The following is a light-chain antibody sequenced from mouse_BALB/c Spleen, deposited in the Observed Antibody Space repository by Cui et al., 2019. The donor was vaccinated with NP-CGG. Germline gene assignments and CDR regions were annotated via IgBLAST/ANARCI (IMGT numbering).Light chain of an antibody. CDR1: TGAVTTSNY. CDR3: ALWYSNHWV. J-gene: IGLJ1*01. V-gene: IGLV1*01. Sequence: QAVVTQESALTTSPGETVTLTCRSSTGAVTTSNYANWVQEKPDHLFTGLIGGTNNRAPGVPARFSGSLIGDKAAITNTGAQTDDEAIYFCALWYSNHWVFGGGTKLTVL. CDR2: GTN.